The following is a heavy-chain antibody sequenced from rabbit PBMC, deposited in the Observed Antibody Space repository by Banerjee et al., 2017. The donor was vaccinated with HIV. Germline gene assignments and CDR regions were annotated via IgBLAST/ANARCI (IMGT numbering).Heavy chain of an antibody. Sequence: QSLEESGGDLVKPGASLTLTCKASGFSFSSGYWICWVRQAPGKGLEWIACIDAGSSGSTDYASWAKGRFTISKTSSTTVTLQMTSLTAADTATYFCARVNAGSSGYPYYFNLWGPGTLVTVS. CDR2: IDAGSSGST. D-gene: IGHD1-1*01. CDR1: GFSFSSGYW. V-gene: IGHV1S40*01. J-gene: IGHJ4*01. CDR3: ARVNAGSSGYPYYFNL.